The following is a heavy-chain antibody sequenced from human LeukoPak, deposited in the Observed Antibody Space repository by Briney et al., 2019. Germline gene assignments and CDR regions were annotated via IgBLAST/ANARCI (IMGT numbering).Heavy chain of an antibody. CDR3: AKSPERGGGSSHFDY. CDR2: IRTSGGST. J-gene: IGHJ4*02. V-gene: IGHV3-23*01. CDR1: GFTFSSYA. Sequence: GGSLRLSCGAAGFTFSSYAMSWVRQAPGKGLEWVSAIRTSGGSTYYADSVKGRFTISRDNSKNTLYLQMNSLRAEDTAVYYCAKSPERGGGSSHFDYWGQGTLVTVSS. D-gene: IGHD1-26*01.